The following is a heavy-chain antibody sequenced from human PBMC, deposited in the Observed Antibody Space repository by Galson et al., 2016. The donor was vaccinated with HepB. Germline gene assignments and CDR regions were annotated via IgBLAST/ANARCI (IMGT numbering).Heavy chain of an antibody. CDR1: GYTFISYG. Sequence: SVKVSCKASGYTFISYGINWVRQAPGQGLEWMGWISAHNGDTTYAQKFQGRVTMARDTSTSTAYMELSNVPSEDTAIYYCARAGGDRQQLVLSYFDSWGQGTLVTVSS. CDR3: ARAGGDRQQLVLSYFDS. CDR2: ISAHNGDT. J-gene: IGHJ4*02. D-gene: IGHD6-13*01. V-gene: IGHV1-18*01.